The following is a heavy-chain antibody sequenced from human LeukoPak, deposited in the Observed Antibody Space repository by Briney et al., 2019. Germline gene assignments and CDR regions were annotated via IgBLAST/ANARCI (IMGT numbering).Heavy chain of an antibody. CDR2: ISGSGGST. CDR1: GFTFSSYA. CDR3: AKWHRSPYFFDS. V-gene: IGHV3-23*01. J-gene: IGHJ4*02. Sequence: GGSLRLSCAASGFTFSSYAMSWVRQAPGKGLEWVSGISGSGGSTYYADSVKGRFTISRDNSKNTLYLQMNSLRAEDTAVYYCAKWHRSPYFFDSWGQGTLVTVSS.